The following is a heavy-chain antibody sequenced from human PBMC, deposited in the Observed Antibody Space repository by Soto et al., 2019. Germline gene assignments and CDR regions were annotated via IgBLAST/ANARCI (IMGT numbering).Heavy chain of an antibody. V-gene: IGHV1-69*05. J-gene: IGHJ6*02. CDR3: ARTSRFCVSSSCSPYFYFYVMDV. Sequence: SVKVSCKASGGTFSSSAFSWVRQAPGQGLEWMGGITPVFNTVHYAQKFQGRLTLSTDESTSTAYMELTSLRSDDTALYYCARTSRFCVSSSCSPYFYFYVMDVWGHGTQVTVSS. CDR2: ITPVFNTV. CDR1: GGTFSSSA. D-gene: IGHD2-2*01.